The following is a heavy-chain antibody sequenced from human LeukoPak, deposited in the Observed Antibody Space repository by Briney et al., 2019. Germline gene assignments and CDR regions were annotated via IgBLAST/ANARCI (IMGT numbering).Heavy chain of an antibody. J-gene: IGHJ4*02. V-gene: IGHV3-21*01. CDR1: GFTFSIYS. D-gene: IGHD2-8*01. Sequence: GGSLRLSCAASGFTFSIYSMNWVRQAPGKGLEVDSSISSSSSYIYYAASVKGRFTISRDNAKNSLYLQMNRLRAEDTAVYYCARDWHCTNGVCYSELDYWGQGPLVTVSS. CDR3: ARDWHCTNGVCYSELDY. CDR2: ISSSSSYI.